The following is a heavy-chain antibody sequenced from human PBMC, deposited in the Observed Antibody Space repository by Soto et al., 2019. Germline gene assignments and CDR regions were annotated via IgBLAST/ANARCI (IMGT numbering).Heavy chain of an antibody. CDR1: GFTFSSYG. J-gene: IGHJ4*02. D-gene: IGHD6-6*01. Sequence: QVQLVESGGGVVQPGRSLRLSCAASGFTFSSYGMHWVRQAPGKGLEWVAVISYDGSNKYYADSVKGRVTISRDNSKNTLYLQMNSLRAEDTAVYYCAKDIAARPYDYWGQGTLVTFSS. CDR3: AKDIAARPYDY. V-gene: IGHV3-30*18. CDR2: ISYDGSNK.